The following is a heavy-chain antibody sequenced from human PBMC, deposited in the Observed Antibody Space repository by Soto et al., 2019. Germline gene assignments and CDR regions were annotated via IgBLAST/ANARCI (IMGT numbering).Heavy chain of an antibody. CDR2: MNPNSGGT. D-gene: IGHD6-19*01. V-gene: IGHV1-2*02. CDR1: AYTFTGCY. CDR3: ARTRAVAPLHPFYYYGMDV. J-gene: IGHJ6*02. Sequence: ASVTGSCKASAYTFTGCYIHWVRQAPGQGHERMGWMNPNSGGTNYAQKFPGRVTMTRDTSISTGYMELSRLRSDDTAVYYCARTRAVAPLHPFYYYGMDVWGQGTTVTVSS.